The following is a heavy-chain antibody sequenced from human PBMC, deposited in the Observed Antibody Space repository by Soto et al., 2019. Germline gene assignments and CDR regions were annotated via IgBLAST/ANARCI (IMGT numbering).Heavy chain of an antibody. CDR1: GFTVNTNY. CDR3: TRDSSYYGAGRGVLDY. V-gene: IGHV3-66*01. J-gene: IGHJ4*02. CDR2: MYSGGNT. D-gene: IGHD3-10*01. Sequence: EVRLVESGGALVQPGGSLRLSCAVSGFTVNTNYMNWVRQAPGKGLEWVSVMYSGGNTEYADSVQGRFTVSRDTSKNTLYLQMHSLRPEDTAVYYCTRDSSYYGAGRGVLDYWGQGTLVTVSS.